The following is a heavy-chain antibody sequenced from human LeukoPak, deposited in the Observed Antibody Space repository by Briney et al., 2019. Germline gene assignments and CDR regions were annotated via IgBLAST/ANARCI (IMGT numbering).Heavy chain of an antibody. CDR1: GFTFSNYW. CDR3: VFGYYYDSGSQYNWFDT. CDR2: INTDGGST. J-gene: IGHJ5*02. Sequence: GGSLRLSCAASGFTFSNYWMHWVRQAPGKGLVWVSRINTDGGSTTYGDSVKGRFTIYRDNAKNTLYLQMNSLRAEDTAVYYCVFGYYYDSGSQYNWFDTWGQGTLVTVSS. D-gene: IGHD3-10*01. V-gene: IGHV3-74*01.